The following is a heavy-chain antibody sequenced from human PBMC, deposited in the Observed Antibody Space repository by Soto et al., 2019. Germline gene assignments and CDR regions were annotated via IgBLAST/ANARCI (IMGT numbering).Heavy chain of an antibody. CDR2: INDSGNI. D-gene: IGHD3-10*01. V-gene: IGHV4-34*01. CDR3: ARCLILWFGDLSRRGGYYYYMGV. Sequence: QVQLQQWGAGLLKPSETLSLTCAVYGGSFSGYQWSWIRQTPGKGLEWIGEINDSGNINYNPSLTTRVSILVDTSKRQISLKLSAVTAADTAVYYCARCLILWFGDLSRRGGYYYYMGVWGKGTTVTVSS. J-gene: IGHJ6*03. CDR1: GGSFSGYQ.